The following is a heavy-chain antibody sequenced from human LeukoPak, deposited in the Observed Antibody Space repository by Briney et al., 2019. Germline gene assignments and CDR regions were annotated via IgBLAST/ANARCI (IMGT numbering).Heavy chain of an antibody. CDR1: GFTFSSFD. CDR2: MSYDGSNE. CDR3: ARDGGSGICASYGMDV. Sequence: PGRSLRLSCVASGFTFSSFDMHWVRQAPGKGLEWVAVMSYDGSNEYYADSVRGRFTISRDNSKSTLYLQMNSLRAEDTAVYYCARDGGSGICASYGMDVWGQGITVTASS. D-gene: IGHD3-10*01. J-gene: IGHJ6*02. V-gene: IGHV3-30-3*01.